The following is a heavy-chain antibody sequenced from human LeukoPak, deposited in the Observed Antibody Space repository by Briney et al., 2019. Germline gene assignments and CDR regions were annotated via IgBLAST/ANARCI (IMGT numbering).Heavy chain of an antibody. J-gene: IGHJ5*02. CDR3: ASGSWSRRFAP. Sequence: SETLSLTCAVYDESLNGYYWSWIRQPPGKGLEWIGEMNDSGRTTYNPSLESRATISAERSKNQFSLKLTSVTAADTAVYYCASGSWSRRFAPWGQGTLVSVSS. CDR2: MNDSGRT. V-gene: IGHV4-34*01. D-gene: IGHD1-14*01. CDR1: DESLNGYY.